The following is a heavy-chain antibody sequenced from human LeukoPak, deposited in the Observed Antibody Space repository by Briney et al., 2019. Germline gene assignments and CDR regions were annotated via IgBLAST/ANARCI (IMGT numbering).Heavy chain of an antibody. D-gene: IGHD6-19*01. CDR1: GFTFSSSA. CDR2: MDGSGKTT. J-gene: IGHJ4*02. V-gene: IGHV3-23*01. CDR3: AKSKHSSGWYYFDY. Sequence: GGSLRLSCAASGFTFSSSAMSWVRQAPGKGLGWVSVMDGSGKTTYYADSVKGRFTISRDNSKNTLCLQMNSLRAGDTAVYYCAKSKHSSGWYYFDYWGQGTLVTVSS.